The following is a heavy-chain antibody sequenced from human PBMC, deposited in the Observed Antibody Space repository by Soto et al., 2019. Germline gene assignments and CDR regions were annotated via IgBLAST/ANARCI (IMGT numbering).Heavy chain of an antibody. CDR2: VYYRGRS. V-gene: IGHV4-39*01. D-gene: IGHD4-17*01. CDR3: VSQRTTVLTQAYFDY. CDR1: GGSVTNSSYY. Sequence: SATLSITCTVSGGSVTNSSYYWGWIRQSPGKGLEWIGSVYYRGRSYSKSSVKSRVTISVDTSKNQFSLNFNSVTASDTALYYCVSQRTTVLTQAYFDYWGPGALVTVSS. J-gene: IGHJ4*02.